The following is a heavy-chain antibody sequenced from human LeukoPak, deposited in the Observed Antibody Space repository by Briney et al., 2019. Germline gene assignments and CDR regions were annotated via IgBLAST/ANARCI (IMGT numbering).Heavy chain of an antibody. CDR2: ITGSGGRT. CDR1: GFTFGSYA. CDR3: ARGGLGITLI. V-gene: IGHV3-23*01. J-gene: IGHJ3*02. Sequence: GGSLRLSCAASGFTFGSYAMSWVRQAPGKGLEWVSVITGSGGRTYFADSVKGRFAISRDNSKNTLYLQMNSLRAEDTAVYYCARGGLGITLIWGQGTMVTVSS. D-gene: IGHD3-16*01.